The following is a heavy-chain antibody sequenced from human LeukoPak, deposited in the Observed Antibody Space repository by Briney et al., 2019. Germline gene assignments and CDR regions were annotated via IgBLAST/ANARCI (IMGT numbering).Heavy chain of an antibody. J-gene: IGHJ6*03. CDR3: ARERDLRYYYYYMDV. Sequence: GGSLRLSCAASGFTFSSYWMSWVRQAPGKGLEWVANIKQDGSEKYYVDSVKGRFTISRGNAKNSLYLQMNSLRAEDTAVYYCARERDLRYYYYYMDVWGKGTTVTVSS. CDR1: GFTFSSYW. V-gene: IGHV3-7*01. CDR2: IKQDGSEK.